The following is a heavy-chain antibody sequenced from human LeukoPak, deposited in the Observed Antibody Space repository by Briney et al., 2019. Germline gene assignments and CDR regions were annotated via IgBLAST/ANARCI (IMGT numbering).Heavy chain of an antibody. V-gene: IGHV3-30-3*01. D-gene: IGHD2-15*01. CDR1: GFTFSSYA. CDR3: ARASCSGGSCYFDY. CDR2: ISYDGSNK. J-gene: IGHJ4*02. Sequence: GESLRLSCAASGFTFSSYAMHWVRQAPGKGLEWVAVISYDGSNKYYADSVKGRFTISRDNSKNTLYLQMNSLRAEDTAVYYCARASCSGGSCYFDYWGQGTLVTVSS.